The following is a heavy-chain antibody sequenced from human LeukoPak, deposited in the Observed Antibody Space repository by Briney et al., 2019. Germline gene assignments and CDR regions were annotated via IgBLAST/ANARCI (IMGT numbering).Heavy chain of an antibody. Sequence: GGSLRLSCVASGFTFSTYWMSWVRQAPGKGLEWVANINKDGSEEHYLDSVKGRFTISRDNAENPLFLQMNSLRAEDTAVYHCAREAVHCGGSSCLKAYWGQGTLVTVSS. CDR1: GFTFSTYW. D-gene: IGHD6-13*01. CDR3: AREAVHCGGSSCLKAY. J-gene: IGHJ4*02. V-gene: IGHV3-7*03. CDR2: INKDGSEE.